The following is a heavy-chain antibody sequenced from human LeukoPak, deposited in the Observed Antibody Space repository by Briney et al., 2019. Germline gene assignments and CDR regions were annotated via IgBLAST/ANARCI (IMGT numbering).Heavy chain of an antibody. CDR1: GGSISSSSYY. Sequence: PSETLSLTCTVSGGSISSSSYYWGWIRQPPGKGLEWIGNIYYSGSTYYNPSLKSRLTISVDTSKNQFSLKLSSVTAADTAVYYCARSGRYFPLDPYWGQGTLVTVSS. D-gene: IGHD1-26*01. J-gene: IGHJ4*02. CDR2: IYYSGST. CDR3: ARSGRYFPLDPY. V-gene: IGHV4-39*01.